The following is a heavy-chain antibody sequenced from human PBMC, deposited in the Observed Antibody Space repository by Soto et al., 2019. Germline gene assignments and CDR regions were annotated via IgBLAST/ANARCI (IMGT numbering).Heavy chain of an antibody. Sequence: QLQLQESGSGLVKPSQTLSLTCAVSGGSISSGGYSWSWIRQPPGKGLEWIGYIYHSGSTYYNPSLKSRLTISVDRSKNQFSLKLSSVTAADTAVYYCAREASFGDEGWFDPWGQGTLVTVSS. J-gene: IGHJ5*02. CDR2: IYHSGST. CDR3: AREASFGDEGWFDP. V-gene: IGHV4-30-2*01. D-gene: IGHD3-3*01. CDR1: GGSISSGGYS.